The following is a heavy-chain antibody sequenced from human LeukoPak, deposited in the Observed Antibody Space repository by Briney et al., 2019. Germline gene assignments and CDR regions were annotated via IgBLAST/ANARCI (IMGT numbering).Heavy chain of an antibody. V-gene: IGHV3-30*02. Sequence: PGGSLSLSCAASRFTFSSYGMHWVRQAPGKGREGVAFIRCDGSNKYYADSVKGRFTISRDNSKNTLYLQMSSLRAEDTAVYYCAKTVWGSYRQDYWGQGTLVTVSS. CDR3: AKTVWGSYRQDY. CDR2: IRCDGSNK. D-gene: IGHD3-16*02. J-gene: IGHJ4*02. CDR1: RFTFSSYG.